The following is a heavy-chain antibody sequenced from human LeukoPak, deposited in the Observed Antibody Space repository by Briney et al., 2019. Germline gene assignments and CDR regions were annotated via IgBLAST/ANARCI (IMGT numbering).Heavy chain of an antibody. CDR1: GFTFSSYA. J-gene: IGHJ5*02. CDR3: AKDDYGDFRPNWFDP. CDR2: ISGGGT. V-gene: IGHV3-23*01. Sequence: GGSLRLSCAASGFTFSSYAMTWVRQAPGKGLEWVSTISGGGTYYADSVKGRFTISRDNSKNTLYLQMNSLRAEDTAVYYCAKDDYGDFRPNWFDPWGQGTLVTVSS. D-gene: IGHD4-17*01.